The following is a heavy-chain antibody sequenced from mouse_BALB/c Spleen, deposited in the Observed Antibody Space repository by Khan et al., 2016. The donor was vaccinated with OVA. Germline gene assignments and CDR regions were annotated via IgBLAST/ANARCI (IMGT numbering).Heavy chain of an antibody. J-gene: IGHJ2*02. CDR2: ISYSDNT. CDR1: GYSITSDYA. D-gene: IGHD1-1*01. V-gene: IGHV3-2*02. CDR3: ARVYGGDFDY. Sequence: EVQLVESGPGLVKPSQSLSLTCTITGYSITSDYAWNWIRQFPGNKLEWMGFISYSDNTKYNPSLKSRFSITRDTSKNQFFLQLNSVTTEDTATYYCARVYGGDFDYWGQGTSLTVSS.